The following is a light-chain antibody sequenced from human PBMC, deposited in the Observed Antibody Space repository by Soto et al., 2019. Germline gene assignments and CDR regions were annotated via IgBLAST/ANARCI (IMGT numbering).Light chain of an antibody. CDR1: QSVSSSS. Sequence: EIVLTQSPGTLSLSPGERATLSCRASQSVSSSSLAWYQQKPGQAPRLLIYGASSRATGIPARFSGSGSGTDFTLTISRLEPEDFAVYYCQQYGSSPLFTFGPGTKVDIK. CDR3: QQYGSSPLFT. J-gene: IGKJ3*01. CDR2: GAS. V-gene: IGKV3-20*01.